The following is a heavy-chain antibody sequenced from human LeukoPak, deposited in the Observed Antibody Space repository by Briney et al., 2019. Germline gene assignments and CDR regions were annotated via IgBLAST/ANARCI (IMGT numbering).Heavy chain of an antibody. D-gene: IGHD5-18*01. CDR2: IRSKANSYAT. V-gene: IGHV3-73*01. J-gene: IGHJ6*02. CDR1: GFTFSGSA. Sequence: GGSLKLSCAASGFTFSGSAMHWVRQASGKGLEWVGRIRSKANSYATAYAASVKGRFTISIDDSKNTAYLHMNSLKTEDTAVYYCTRRGGYSYGSNYYYYGMDVWGQGTTVTVSS. CDR3: TRRGGYSYGSNYYYYGMDV.